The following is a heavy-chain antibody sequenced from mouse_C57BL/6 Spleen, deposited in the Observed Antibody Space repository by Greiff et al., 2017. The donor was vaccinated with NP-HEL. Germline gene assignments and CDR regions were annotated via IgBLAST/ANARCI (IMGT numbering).Heavy chain of an antibody. CDR2: FSSGSITI. CDR1: GFTFSDYG. J-gene: IGHJ4*01. V-gene: IGHV5-17*01. CDR3: ARGFGYYSRYAMDY. D-gene: IGHD2-3*01. Sequence: EAMLVESGGGLVKPGGSLKLSCAASGFTFSDYGIHWVRQAPEKGLEWVAYFSSGSITINYADTVKGRFTISGDNAKNTLFLQMTSLMSENTAMYDCARGFGYYSRYAMDYWGQGTSVTVSS.